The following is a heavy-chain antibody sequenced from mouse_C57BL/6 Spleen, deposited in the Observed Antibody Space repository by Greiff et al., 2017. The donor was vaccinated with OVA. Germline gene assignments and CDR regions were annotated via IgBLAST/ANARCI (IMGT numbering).Heavy chain of an antibody. Sequence: VQLQQSGPELVKPGASVKISCKASGYAFSSSWMNWVKQRPGKGLEWIGRIYPGDGDTNYNGKFKGKATLTADKSSSTAYMQLSSLTSEDSAVYFCARGNYGNYDYWGQGTTLTVSS. V-gene: IGHV1-82*01. D-gene: IGHD2-1*01. CDR2: IYPGDGDT. CDR1: GYAFSSSW. J-gene: IGHJ2*01. CDR3: ARGNYGNYDY.